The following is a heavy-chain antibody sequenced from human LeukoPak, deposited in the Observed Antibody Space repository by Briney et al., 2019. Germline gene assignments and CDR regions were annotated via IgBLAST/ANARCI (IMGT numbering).Heavy chain of an antibody. CDR2: MSYDGSNK. D-gene: IGHD2-15*01. CDR3: AKLGLVVVAATYFDY. Sequence: PGGSLRLSCAASGFTFSSYGMHWVRQAPGKGLEWVAVMSYDGSNKYYADSVKGRFTISRDNSKNTLYLQMNSLRAEDTAVYYCAKLGLVVVAATYFDYWGQGTLVTVSS. J-gene: IGHJ4*02. CDR1: GFTFSSYG. V-gene: IGHV3-30*18.